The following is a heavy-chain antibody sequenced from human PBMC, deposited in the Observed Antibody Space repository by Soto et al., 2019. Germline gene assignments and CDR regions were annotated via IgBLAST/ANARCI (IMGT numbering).Heavy chain of an antibody. CDR1: GLTFSNFA. CDR3: AKAGYYYGIDV. V-gene: IGHV3-23*01. CDR2: ISDSGVST. J-gene: IGHJ6*02. Sequence: GGSLRLSCAASGLTFSNFAMSWVRLAPGKGLEWVSAISDSGVSTYYAASVKGRFTISRDNPKNTLYLQMNSLRAEDTAVYYCAKAGYYYGIDVWGQGTTVTVSS.